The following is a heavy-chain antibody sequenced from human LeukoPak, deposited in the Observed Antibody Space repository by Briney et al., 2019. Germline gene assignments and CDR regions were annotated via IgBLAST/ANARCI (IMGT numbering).Heavy chain of an antibody. Sequence: SETLSLTCTVSGGSISSGDYYWSWIRQHPGKGLEWIGYIFYSGSTYYNPSLRSRLTMSVDTSKNQFSLKLSSVTAADTAVYYCARPRYCSSTSCYTSWFDPWGQGTLVTVSS. J-gene: IGHJ5*02. CDR2: IFYSGST. CDR3: ARPRYCSSTSCYTSWFDP. V-gene: IGHV4-31*03. CDR1: GGSISSGDYY. D-gene: IGHD2-2*02.